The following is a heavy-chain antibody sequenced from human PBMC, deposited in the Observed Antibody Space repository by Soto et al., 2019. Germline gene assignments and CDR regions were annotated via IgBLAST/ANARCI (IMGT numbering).Heavy chain of an antibody. V-gene: IGHV4-34*01. CDR3: ARRIYNSGWYFDY. D-gene: IGHD6-19*01. Sequence: SETLSLTCAVYGGTFSDYYRSWIRQPPGKGLEWIGEINHSGNTNYNPSLKSRVTISVDTSKNQFSLKMSSVTAADTAVYFCARRIYNSGWYFDYWGQGALVTVSS. CDR2: INHSGNT. CDR1: GGTFSDYY. J-gene: IGHJ4*02.